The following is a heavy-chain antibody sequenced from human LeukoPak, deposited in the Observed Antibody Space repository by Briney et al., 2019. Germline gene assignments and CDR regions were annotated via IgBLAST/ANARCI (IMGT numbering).Heavy chain of an antibody. D-gene: IGHD6-13*01. J-gene: IGHJ4*02. CDR3: ARDRGVSSSYIDY. Sequence: PGGSLRLSCAASGFTFSSYWMGWVRQAPGKGLEWVANIKQDGSEKYYVDSVKGRFTISRDNAKNSLYLQMNSLRAEDTAVYYCARDRGVSSSYIDYWGQGTLVTVSS. CDR2: IKQDGSEK. V-gene: IGHV3-7*01. CDR1: GFTFSSYW.